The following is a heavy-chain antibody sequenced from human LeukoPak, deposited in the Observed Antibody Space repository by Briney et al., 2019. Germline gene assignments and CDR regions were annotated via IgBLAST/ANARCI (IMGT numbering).Heavy chain of an antibody. V-gene: IGHV3-23*01. CDR3: AKDHSPKVYCSGGSCYSDY. CDR2: ISGSGGSI. CDR1: GFTFSNYA. D-gene: IGHD2-15*01. Sequence: GGSLRLSCAAYGFTFSNYAMSWVRQAPGKGLEWVSGISGSGGSIYYADSVKGRFTISRDNSKNTLYLQMNSLRAEDTAVYYCAKDHSPKVYCSGGSCYSDYWGQGTLVTVSS. J-gene: IGHJ4*02.